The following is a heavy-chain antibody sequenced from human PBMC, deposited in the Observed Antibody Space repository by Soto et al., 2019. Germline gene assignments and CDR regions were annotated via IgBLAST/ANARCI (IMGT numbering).Heavy chain of an antibody. J-gene: IGHJ3*02. CDR1: GFPFSSYG. Sequence: PGGSLSLSCAASGFPFSSYGMHWVRQAPGKGLEWVAVISYDGSNKYYADSVKGRFTISRDNSKNTLYLQMNSLRAEDTAVYYSAKGKLLWFGELRDAFDIWGQGTMVTVS. D-gene: IGHD3-10*01. CDR2: ISYDGSNK. V-gene: IGHV3-30*18. CDR3: AKGKLLWFGELRDAFDI.